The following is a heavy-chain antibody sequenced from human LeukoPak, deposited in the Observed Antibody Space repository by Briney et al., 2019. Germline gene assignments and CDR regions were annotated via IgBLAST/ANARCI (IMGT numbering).Heavy chain of an antibody. J-gene: IGHJ6*02. V-gene: IGHV3-9*01. CDR3: AKDLNYDFWSGSTHYGMDV. D-gene: IGHD3-3*01. CDR2: ISWNSGSI. Sequence: KGLEWVSGISWNSGSIGYADSVKGRFTISRDNAKNSLYLQMNSLRAEDPALYYCAKDLNYDFWSGSTHYGMDVWGQGTTVTVSS.